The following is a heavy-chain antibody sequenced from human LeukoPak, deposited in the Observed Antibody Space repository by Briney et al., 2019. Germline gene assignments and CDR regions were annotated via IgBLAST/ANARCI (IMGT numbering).Heavy chain of an antibody. CDR2: VYYSGST. CDR3: ARGQTGYSSGSHVPTYYYGMDV. J-gene: IGHJ6*02. D-gene: IGHD6-19*01. Sequence: SETLSLTCTVSGGSISSTSHYWGWIRQPPGKGLEWIGSVYYSGSTYYNPSLKSRVTISVDTSKNQFSLRLSSVTAADTAVYYCARGQTGYSSGSHVPTYYYGMDVWGQGTTVTVSS. V-gene: IGHV4-39*07. CDR1: GGSISSTSHY.